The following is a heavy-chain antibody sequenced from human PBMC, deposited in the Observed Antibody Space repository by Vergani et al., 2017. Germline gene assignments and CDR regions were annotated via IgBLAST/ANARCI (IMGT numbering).Heavy chain of an antibody. CDR1: GGTFSSYA. V-gene: IGHV1-69*01. CDR3: AGGHYDSGIDYYNYYMDV. Sequence: QVQLVQSGAEVKKPGSSVKVSCKASGGTFSSYAISWVRQAPGQGLEWMGGIIPIFGTANYAQKFQGRVTITADESTSTAYMELRRLRSEDSAVYYCAGGHYDSGIDYYNYYMDVWGKGTTVTVSS. CDR2: IIPIFGTA. D-gene: IGHD3-16*01. J-gene: IGHJ6*03.